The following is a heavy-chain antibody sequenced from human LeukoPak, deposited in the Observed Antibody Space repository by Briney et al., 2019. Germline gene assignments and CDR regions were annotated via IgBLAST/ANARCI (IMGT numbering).Heavy chain of an antibody. CDR2: ISYDGSNK. CDR1: GFTFSSYG. Sequence: GGSRRLSCAASGFTFSSYGMHWGRMAPGKGLGRVAVISYDGSNKYNADSVKGRFTISRDNSKNTLYLQMNSLRAEDTAVYYCARDSFNWNYLDYWGQGTLGTVSS. V-gene: IGHV3-30*03. CDR3: ARDSFNWNYLDY. J-gene: IGHJ4*02. D-gene: IGHD1-1*01.